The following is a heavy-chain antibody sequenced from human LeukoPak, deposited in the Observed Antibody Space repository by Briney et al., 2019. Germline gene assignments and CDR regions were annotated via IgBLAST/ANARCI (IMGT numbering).Heavy chain of an antibody. CDR2: ISSSSYI. D-gene: IGHD2-2*01. V-gene: IGHV3-21*01. J-gene: IGHJ5*02. CDR1: GFTFSSYS. Sequence: GGSLRLSCAASGFTFSSYSMNWVRQAPGKGLEWVSSISSSSYIYYADSVKGRFTISRDNAKNSLYLQMNSLRAEDTAVYYCARGGYYSSTSCHNWFDPWGQGTLVTVSS. CDR3: ARGGYYSSTSCHNWFDP.